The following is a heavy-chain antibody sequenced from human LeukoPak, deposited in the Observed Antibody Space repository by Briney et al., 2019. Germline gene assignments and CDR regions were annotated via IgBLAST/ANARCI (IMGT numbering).Heavy chain of an antibody. V-gene: IGHV4-59*01. CDR3: AREGGSGSYYPYYYYYYGMDV. Sequence: PSETLSLTCTVSGGSISSYYWSWIRQPPGKVLEWIGYIYYSGSTNYNPSLKSRVTISVDTSKNQFSLKLSSVTAADTAVYYCAREGGSGSYYPYYYYYYGMDVWGQGTTVTVSS. CDR1: GGSISSYY. J-gene: IGHJ6*02. D-gene: IGHD3-10*01. CDR2: IYYSGST.